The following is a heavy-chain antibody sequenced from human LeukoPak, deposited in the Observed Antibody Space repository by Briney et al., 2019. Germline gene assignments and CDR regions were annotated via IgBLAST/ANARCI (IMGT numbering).Heavy chain of an antibody. V-gene: IGHV1-18*01. CDR1: GYTFNSHG. CDR2: ISAYHGNT. J-gene: IGHJ3*02. D-gene: IGHD5-24*01. Sequence: GASVKVSCKGSGYTFNSHGITWVRQAPGQGLEWMGWISAYHGNTNYAQNLQGRVSMTRDTFTSTVYMELRSLRSDDTAVYYCARAQSRTHWDGFDIWGQGTMVTLPS. CDR3: ARAQSRTHWDGFDI.